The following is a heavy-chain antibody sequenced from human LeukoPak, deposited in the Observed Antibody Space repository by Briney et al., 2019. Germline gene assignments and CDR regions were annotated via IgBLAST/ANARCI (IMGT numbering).Heavy chain of an antibody. CDR1: SGSISTSNYY. D-gene: IGHD5-24*01. Sequence: PSETLSLTCTVSSGSISTSNYYWGWVRQPPGKALEWIGNIFYSGSTYYSPSLKSRVTISLDTSKNQFSLKMKSVTAADTAVYSCARVARRMTTINRPYYFDYWGQGTLVTVSS. V-gene: IGHV4-39*07. CDR3: ARVARRMTTINRPYYFDY. CDR2: IFYSGST. J-gene: IGHJ4*02.